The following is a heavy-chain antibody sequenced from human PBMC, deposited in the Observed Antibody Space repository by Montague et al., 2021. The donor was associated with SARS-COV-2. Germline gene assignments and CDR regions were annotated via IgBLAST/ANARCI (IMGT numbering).Heavy chain of an antibody. CDR2: SYYRLKWNN. CDR3: ARTSASSDY. V-gene: IGHV6-1*01. Sequence: CAISGDSDAIEELRRRSNGHSPSIHSHQLVVSYYRLKWNNDYAVSVKSRITINPDTSKNQISLQLNSVTPEDTAVYYCARTSASSDYWGQGTLVTVSS. D-gene: IGHD1-26*01. CDR1: GDSDAIEELR. J-gene: IGHJ4*02.